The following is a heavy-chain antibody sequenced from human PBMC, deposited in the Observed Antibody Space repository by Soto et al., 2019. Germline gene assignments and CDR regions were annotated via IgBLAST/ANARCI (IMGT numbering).Heavy chain of an antibody. V-gene: IGHV4-30-4*01. D-gene: IGHD2-15*01. Sequence: SETLSLTCTVSGGSISSGDYYWSWIRQPPGKGLEWIGYIYYSGSTYYNPSLKSRVTISVDTSKNQFSLKLSSVTVADTAVYYCARVNCSGGSCYSVIDYWGQGTLVTVSS. CDR1: GGSISSGDYY. CDR2: IYYSGST. CDR3: ARVNCSGGSCYSVIDY. J-gene: IGHJ4*02.